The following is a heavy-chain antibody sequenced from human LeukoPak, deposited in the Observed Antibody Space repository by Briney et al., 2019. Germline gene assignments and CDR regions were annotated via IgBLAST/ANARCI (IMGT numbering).Heavy chain of an antibody. V-gene: IGHV3-30-3*01. CDR3: APLAVAASYFDC. CDR2: ISYDGSNK. D-gene: IGHD6-19*01. CDR1: GFTFSSYA. J-gene: IGHJ4*02. Sequence: GRSLRLSCAASGFTFSSYAMHWVRQAPGKGLEWVAVISYDGSNKYYADSVKGRFTISRDNSKNTLYLQMNSLRAEDTAVYYCAPLAVAASYFDCWGQGTLVTVSS.